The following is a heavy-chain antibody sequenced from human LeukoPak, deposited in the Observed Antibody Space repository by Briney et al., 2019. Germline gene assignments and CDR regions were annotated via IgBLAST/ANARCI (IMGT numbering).Heavy chain of an antibody. CDR3: ARVRGKHPGGYEFDY. CDR2: ISAYNGNT. CDR1: GYTFNRYY. J-gene: IGHJ4*02. D-gene: IGHD5-12*01. V-gene: IGHV1-18*04. Sequence: GASVKVSCKASGYTFNRYYMHWVRQAPGHGLEWMGWISAYNGNTNYAQKLQGRVTMTTDTSTRTAYMELRSLRSDDTAVYYCARVRGKHPGGYEFDYWGQGTLVTVSS.